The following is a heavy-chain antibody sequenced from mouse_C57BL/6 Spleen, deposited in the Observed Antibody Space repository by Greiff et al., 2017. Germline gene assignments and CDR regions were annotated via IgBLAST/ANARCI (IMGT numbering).Heavy chain of an antibody. CDR2: INPSTGGT. V-gene: IGHV1-42*01. CDR1: GYSFTGYY. Sequence: EVQLQQSGPELVKPGASVKISCKASGYSFTGYYMNWVQQTPEKSLEWIGEINPSTGGTTYNQKFKAKATLTVDKSSSTAYMQLKSLTSEDSAVYYCARGPGTDYWGQGTTLTVSS. J-gene: IGHJ2*01. D-gene: IGHD4-1*01. CDR3: ARGPGTDY.